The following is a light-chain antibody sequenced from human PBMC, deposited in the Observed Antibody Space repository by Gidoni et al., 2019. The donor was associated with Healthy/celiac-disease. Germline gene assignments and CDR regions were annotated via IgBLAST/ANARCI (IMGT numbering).Light chain of an antibody. V-gene: IGLV1-36*01. CDR3: AAWDDSLNGYV. CDR2: YDD. Sequence: QSVLTQPPSVSEATVQRVTISCSGSSSNIGNNAVNWYQQLPGKAPKLLIYYDDLLPSGVSDRFSGSKSGTSASLAISGLQSEDEADYYCAAWDDSLNGYVFGTGPKVTVL. CDR1: SSNIGNNA. J-gene: IGLJ1*01.